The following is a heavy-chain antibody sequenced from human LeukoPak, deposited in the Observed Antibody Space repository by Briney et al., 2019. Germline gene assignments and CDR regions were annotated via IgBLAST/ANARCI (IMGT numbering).Heavy chain of an antibody. CDR1: GYTFTGYY. CDR3: AAPTYCGGDCVDY. Sequence: ASVKVSCKASGYTFTGYYMHWVRQAPGQGFEWMGWINPNSGGTNYAQKFQGRVTMTRDTSISTAYMELSRLRSDDTAVYYCAAPTYCGGDCVDYWGQGTLVTVSS. V-gene: IGHV1-2*02. J-gene: IGHJ4*02. D-gene: IGHD2-21*02. CDR2: INPNSGGT.